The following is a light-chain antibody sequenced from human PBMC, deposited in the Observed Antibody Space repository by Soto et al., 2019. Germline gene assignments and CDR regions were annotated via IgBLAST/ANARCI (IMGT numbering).Light chain of an antibody. CDR1: SSDVGAYNL. Sequence: QSVLTQPASVSGSPEQSITISCTGTSSDVGAYNLVSWYQPHPGKAPRLIIYEGSKRPSGISHRFSGSKSDNTASLTISGLRAEDEAHYHCCSYAGSRTFVFGGGTKLTVL. CDR3: CSYAGSRTFV. CDR2: EGS. J-gene: IGLJ2*01. V-gene: IGLV2-23*01.